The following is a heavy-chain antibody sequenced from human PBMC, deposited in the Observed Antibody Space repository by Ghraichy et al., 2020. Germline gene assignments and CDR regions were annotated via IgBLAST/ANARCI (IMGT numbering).Heavy chain of an antibody. Sequence: ASVKVSCKASGYTFTSYDINWVRQATGQGLEWMGWMNPNSGNTGYAQKFQGRVTMTRNTSISTAYMELSSLRSEDTAVYYCARVHGLRSSSSEHFRDTAHYYYGMDVWGQGTTVTVSS. CDR1: GYTFTSYD. D-gene: IGHD6-6*01. CDR2: MNPNSGNT. J-gene: IGHJ6*02. CDR3: ARVHGLRSSSSEHFRDTAHYYYGMDV. V-gene: IGHV1-8*01.